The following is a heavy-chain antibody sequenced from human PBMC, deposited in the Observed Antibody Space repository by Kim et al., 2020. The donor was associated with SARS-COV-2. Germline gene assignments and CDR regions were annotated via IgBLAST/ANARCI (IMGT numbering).Heavy chain of an antibody. V-gene: IGHV4-39*07. CDR2: IYYSGTT. CDR3: ARKQKAGKNPFDY. CDR1: GGSISSSSYY. Sequence: TLSLTCTVSGGSISSSSYYWGWIRQPPGKGLEWIGSIYYSGTTYYNPSLKSRVTISVDTSKNQFSLKLNSVTAADTAVYYCARKQKAGKNPFDYWGQGTLVTVAS. J-gene: IGHJ4*02. D-gene: IGHD6-13*01.